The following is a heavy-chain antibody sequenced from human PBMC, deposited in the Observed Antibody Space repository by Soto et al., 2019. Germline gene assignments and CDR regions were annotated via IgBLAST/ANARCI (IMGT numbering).Heavy chain of an antibody. CDR3: ARESYCSSTSCYRRSYYFDY. V-gene: IGHV4-34*01. J-gene: IGHJ4*02. D-gene: IGHD2-2*02. Sequence: SETLSLTCAVYGGSFSGYYWSWIRQPPGKGLEWIGEINHSGSTNYNPSLKSRVTISVDTSKNQFSLKLSSVTAADTAVYYCARESYCSSTSCYRRSYYFDYWGQGTLVT. CDR1: GGSFSGYY. CDR2: INHSGST.